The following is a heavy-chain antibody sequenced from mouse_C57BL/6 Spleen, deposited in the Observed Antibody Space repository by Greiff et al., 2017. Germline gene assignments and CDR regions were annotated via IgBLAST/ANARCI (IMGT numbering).Heavy chain of an antibody. CDR1: GYAFSGSW. CDR3: AAETGTGDY. J-gene: IGHJ2*01. Sequence: QVQLQQSGPELVKPGASVKISCKASGYAFSGSWMNWVKQRPGKGLEWIGRIYPGDGDTTYNGKFKGKATLTADKSSSTAYMQLSSLTSEDSAVYFCAAETGTGDYWGQGTTLTVSS. D-gene: IGHD4-1*01. V-gene: IGHV1-82*01. CDR2: IYPGDGDT.